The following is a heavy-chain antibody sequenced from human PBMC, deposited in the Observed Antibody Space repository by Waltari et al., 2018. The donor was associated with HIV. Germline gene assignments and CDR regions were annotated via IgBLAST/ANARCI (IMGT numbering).Heavy chain of an antibody. Sequence: QVQLQDSGSELVKPSQTLAPTWTGSGCHISSGCCAWSLIRHSAGQRREWIGHGYTSGSTNYNPALKSRVTISVDRSKNQFSLKLSSVTAADTAVYYCARDRARDYDFWSGYPLGAFDIWGQGTMVTVAS. CDR2: GYTSGST. V-gene: IGHV4-61*02. CDR1: GCHISSGCCA. CDR3: ARDRARDYDFWSGYPLGAFDI. J-gene: IGHJ3*02. D-gene: IGHD3-3*01.